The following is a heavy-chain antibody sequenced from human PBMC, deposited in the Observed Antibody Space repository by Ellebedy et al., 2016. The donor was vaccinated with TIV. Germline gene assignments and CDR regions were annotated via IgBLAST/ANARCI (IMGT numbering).Heavy chain of an antibody. V-gene: IGHV5-51*01. J-gene: IGHJ5*02. CDR3: ARGGYCSSTSCPGWFDP. CDR2: IYPGDSDT. D-gene: IGHD2-2*01. CDR1: GYSFTSYW. Sequence: GESLKISXKGSGYSFTSYWIGWVRQMPGKGLEWMGIIYPGDSDTRYSPSFQGQVTISADKSISTAYLQWSSLKASDTAMYYCARGGYCSSTSCPGWFDPWGQGTLVTVSS.